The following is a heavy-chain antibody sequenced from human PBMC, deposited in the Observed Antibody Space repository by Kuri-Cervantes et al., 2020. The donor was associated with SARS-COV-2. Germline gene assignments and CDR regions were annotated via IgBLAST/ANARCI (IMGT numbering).Heavy chain of an antibody. CDR2: IKQDGSEK. Sequence: GGSLRLSCAASGFTFSSYWMSWVHQAPGKGLEWVANIKQDGSEKYYVDSVKGRFTISRDNSKNTLYLQMNSLRAEDTAVYYCARDSGQGAFDIWGQGTMVTVSS. D-gene: IGHD2-15*01. V-gene: IGHV3-7*01. J-gene: IGHJ3*02. CDR3: ARDSGQGAFDI. CDR1: GFTFSSYW.